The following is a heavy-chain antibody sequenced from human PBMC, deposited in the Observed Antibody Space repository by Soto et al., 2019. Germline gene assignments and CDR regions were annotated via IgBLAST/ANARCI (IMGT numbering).Heavy chain of an antibody. CDR1: GFTFSSYW. V-gene: IGHV3-7*01. Sequence: TVGSLRLSCAASGFTFSSYWMSWVRQAPGKGLEWVANIKQDGSEKYYVDSVKGRFTISRDNAKNSLYLQMNSLRAEDTAVYYCARERRDYDILTGYFIPAYFDYWSQGTLVTVS. D-gene: IGHD3-9*01. CDR3: ARERRDYDILTGYFIPAYFDY. J-gene: IGHJ4*02. CDR2: IKQDGSEK.